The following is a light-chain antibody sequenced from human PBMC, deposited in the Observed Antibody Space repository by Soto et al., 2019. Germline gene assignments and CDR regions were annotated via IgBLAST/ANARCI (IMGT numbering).Light chain of an antibody. CDR3: QQYGSAPT. Sequence: EIVLTQSPGTVSLSPGESATLSCRASQSIYRSDLAWYQHRPGQSPRLLIYATSSRATGIPDRFTGGGAGTGFTLTISRLEPEDSAGYYCQQYGSAPTFGGGNKVEIK. J-gene: IGKJ4*01. V-gene: IGKV3-20*01. CDR1: QSIYRSD. CDR2: ATS.